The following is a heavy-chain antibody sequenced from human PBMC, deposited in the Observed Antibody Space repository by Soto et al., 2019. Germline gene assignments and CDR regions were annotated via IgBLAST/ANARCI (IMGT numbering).Heavy chain of an antibody. CDR1: GYAFTTYG. CDR2: ISAHNGNT. CDR3: ARGRYGDY. D-gene: IGHD1-1*01. J-gene: IGHJ4*02. Sequence: QVHLVQSGAEVKKPGASVKVSCKGSGYAFTTYGITWVRQAPGQGLEWMGWISAHNGNTNYAQNLQGRVTVTRDTSTSTAYMELRSLRSDDTAVYYWARGRYGDYWGQGALVTVSS. V-gene: IGHV1-18*01.